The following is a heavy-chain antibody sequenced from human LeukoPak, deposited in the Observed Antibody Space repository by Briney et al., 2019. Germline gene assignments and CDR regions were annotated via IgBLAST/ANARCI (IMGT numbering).Heavy chain of an antibody. V-gene: IGHV3-64*01. CDR3: ARSDVGATDFDY. D-gene: IGHD1-26*01. CDR1: GFTFSSYA. CDR2: ISSNGGST. Sequence: GGSLRLSCAASGFTFSSYAMHWVRQAPGKGLEYVPAISSNGGSTYYANSVKGRFTISRDNSKNTLYLQMGSLRAEDMAVYYCARSDVGATDFDYWGQGTLVTVSS. J-gene: IGHJ4*02.